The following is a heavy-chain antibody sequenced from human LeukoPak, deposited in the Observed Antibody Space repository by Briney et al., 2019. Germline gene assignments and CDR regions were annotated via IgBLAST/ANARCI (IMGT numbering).Heavy chain of an antibody. CDR2: IFGGGGT. D-gene: IGHD4-23*01. Sequence: GGSLRLSCAAFGFTVSSNYMSWVRQAPGKGLEWVSVIFGGGGTYYGDSVRGRFTISGDNSKNTVYLQMNSLRAEDTAVYYCAKAVESGGLFDYWGQGTLVTVSS. CDR1: GFTVSSNY. CDR3: AKAVESGGLFDY. V-gene: IGHV3-53*01. J-gene: IGHJ4*02.